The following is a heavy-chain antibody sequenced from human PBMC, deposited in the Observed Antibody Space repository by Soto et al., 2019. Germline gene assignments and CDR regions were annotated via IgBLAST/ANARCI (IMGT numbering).Heavy chain of an antibody. CDR3: ATVPGSYLAIPRDY. CDR1: GSSITTNNYY. D-gene: IGHD1-26*01. CDR2: IHFLGDT. V-gene: IGHV4-39*01. Sequence: PSETLSLTCTVSGSSITTNNYYWGWIRQPPGKGLEWIGSIHFLGDTYYTPSLKSRLTISVDTSKNQFSLHLNSVTAADTAVYYCATVPGSYLAIPRDYRGQGTLVTVSS. J-gene: IGHJ4*02.